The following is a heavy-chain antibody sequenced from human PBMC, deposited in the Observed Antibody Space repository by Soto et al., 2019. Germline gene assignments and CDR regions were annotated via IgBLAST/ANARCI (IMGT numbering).Heavy chain of an antibody. V-gene: IGHV3-73*01. D-gene: IGHD5-18*01. CDR2: IRSKANSYAT. J-gene: IGHJ6*02. CDR3: TRLADTAMVTVYYYYGMDV. Sequence: GGSLRLSCAASGFTFSGSAMHWVRQASGKGLEWVGRIRSKANSYATAYAASVKGRFTISRDDSKNTAYLQMNSLKTEDTAVYYCTRLADTAMVTVYYYYGMDVWGQGTTVTVSS. CDR1: GFTFSGSA.